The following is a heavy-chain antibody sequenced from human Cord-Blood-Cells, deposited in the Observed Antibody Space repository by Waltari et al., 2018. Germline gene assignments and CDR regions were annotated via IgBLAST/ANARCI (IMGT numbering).Heavy chain of an antibody. Sequence: EVQLVESGGDLVQPGGSLRLSCAASGFTFSSYSMNWVRQAPGKGLEWVSYISSSSSTIYYADSGKGRFTISRDNAKNSLYLQMNSLRAEDTAVYYCARDLDYYGSGSLPGYWGQGTLVTVSS. V-gene: IGHV3-48*01. CDR3: ARDLDYYGSGSLPGY. J-gene: IGHJ4*02. CDR1: GFTFSSYS. D-gene: IGHD3-10*01. CDR2: ISSSSSTI.